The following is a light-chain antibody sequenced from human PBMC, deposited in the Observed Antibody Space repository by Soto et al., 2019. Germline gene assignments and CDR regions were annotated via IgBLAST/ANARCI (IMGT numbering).Light chain of an antibody. CDR3: QQYHSSWWT. V-gene: IGKV1-5*03. CDR1: QSIDSW. CDR2: KAS. J-gene: IGKJ1*01. Sequence: DIQMTQSPSTLSASVGDRVTITCRASQSIDSWLAWYQQKPGKAPKLLIYKASNLENGGPSRFGGSGSGTEFTLTISSLQADDFATYYCQQYHSSWWTFGQGTKVEIK.